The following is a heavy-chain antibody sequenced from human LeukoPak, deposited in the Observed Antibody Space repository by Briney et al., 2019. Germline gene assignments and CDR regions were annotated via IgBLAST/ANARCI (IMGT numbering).Heavy chain of an antibody. CDR2: INPNSGGT. V-gene: IGHV1-2*02. CDR3: ARLTPKPYNWFDP. J-gene: IGHJ5*02. CDR1: GYTFTGYY. Sequence: GASVKVSCKASGYTFTGYYMHWVRQAPGQGLEWMGWINPNSGGTNYAQKFQGRVTMTRDTPISTTYIELSSLRSDDTAVYYCARLTPKPYNWFDPWGQGTLVTVSS. D-gene: IGHD1-14*01.